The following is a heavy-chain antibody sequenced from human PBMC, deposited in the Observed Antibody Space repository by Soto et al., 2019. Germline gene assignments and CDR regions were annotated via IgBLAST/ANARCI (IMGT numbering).Heavy chain of an antibody. Sequence: QVHLVQSGAEVKKPGASVKVSCKGSGYTFTSYGITWVRQAPGQGLEWMGWISAHNGNPYYAQKPQGRVTVTRDTSTSTAYMELRSRRSDDTAVYYCARGRYGDYWGQGALVTVSS. CDR3: ARGRYGDY. V-gene: IGHV1-18*01. J-gene: IGHJ4*02. CDR1: GYTFTSYG. D-gene: IGHD1-1*01. CDR2: ISAHNGNP.